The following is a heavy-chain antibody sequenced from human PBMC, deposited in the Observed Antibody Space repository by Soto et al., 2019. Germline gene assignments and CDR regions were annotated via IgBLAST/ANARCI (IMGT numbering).Heavy chain of an antibody. Sequence: PSATQYLTCTVSGGSISSYYWSWIRHPPGKGLEWIGYIYYSGSTNYNPSLKCRVTISVDSSKNQFSLKLNSVTAADTAVYYCARVMVRGASYYYFGMDVWGQGTTVT. CDR1: GGSISSYY. D-gene: IGHD3-10*01. CDR2: IYYSGST. V-gene: IGHV4-59*13. J-gene: IGHJ6*02. CDR3: ARVMVRGASYYYFGMDV.